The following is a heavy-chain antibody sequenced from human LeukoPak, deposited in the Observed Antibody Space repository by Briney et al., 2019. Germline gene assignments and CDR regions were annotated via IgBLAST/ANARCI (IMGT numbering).Heavy chain of an antibody. CDR2: ISSSSSYI. D-gene: IGHD3-9*01. Sequence: GGSLRLSCAASGFTFSSYSMNWVRQAPGKGLEWVSSISSSSSYIYYADSVKGRFTISRDNAKNSLYLQMDSLRAEDTAVYYCARDHYDILTGYYVNDYYYGMDVWGQGTTVTVSS. CDR1: GFTFSSYS. V-gene: IGHV3-21*01. J-gene: IGHJ6*02. CDR3: ARDHYDILTGYYVNDYYYGMDV.